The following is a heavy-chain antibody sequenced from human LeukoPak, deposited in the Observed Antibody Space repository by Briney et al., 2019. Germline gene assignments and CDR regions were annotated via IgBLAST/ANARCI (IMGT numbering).Heavy chain of an antibody. Sequence: GGSLRLSCAASGFSVSNNYMSWVRQAPGKGLEWVSIIYSAGSTYYADSVKGRFTISRDNSKNTVYLQMNSLRAEDTAVYYCARGLVGAYFDYWGQGTLVTVSS. CDR2: IYSAGST. V-gene: IGHV3-66*01. CDR3: ARGLVGAYFDY. CDR1: GFSVSNNY. J-gene: IGHJ4*02. D-gene: IGHD1-26*01.